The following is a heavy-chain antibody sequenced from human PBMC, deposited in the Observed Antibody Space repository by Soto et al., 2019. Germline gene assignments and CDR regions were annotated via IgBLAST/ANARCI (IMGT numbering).Heavy chain of an antibody. J-gene: IGHJ4*02. Sequence: EVQLVESGGDLVQPGGSLRLSCAASGFTFSSYWMHWVRQAPGKGLVWVSCVDSDERNTNYADSVTGRFIISRDNAKNTLYLQMDSLRAEDTAVYYCARGGNYVWGSYQDWGQGTLVTVSS. D-gene: IGHD3-16*02. CDR1: GFTFSSYW. V-gene: IGHV3-74*01. CDR3: ARGGNYVWGSYQD. CDR2: VDSDERNT.